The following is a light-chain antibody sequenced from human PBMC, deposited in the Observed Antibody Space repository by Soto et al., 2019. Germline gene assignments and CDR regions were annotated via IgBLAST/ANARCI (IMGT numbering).Light chain of an antibody. Sequence: EVVMTQSPLTLPITPGEPASISCRSNQSLVHSEGIAYFSWYQQRPGRSPRLLIYKVSNRDSGVPARFSGSGSGTDFALKISRVEAEDVGVYYCMQGTHWPITFGQGTRLEIK. V-gene: IGKV2-30*02. CDR2: KVS. CDR3: MQGTHWPIT. J-gene: IGKJ5*01. CDR1: QSLVHSEGIAY.